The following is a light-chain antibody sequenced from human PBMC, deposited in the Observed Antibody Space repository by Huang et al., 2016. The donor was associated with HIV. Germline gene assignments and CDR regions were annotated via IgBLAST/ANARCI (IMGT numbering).Light chain of an antibody. CDR2: DSS. Sequence: DIQMTQSPSSLSASVGDRVTITCRASHGIRNSVAWYQQKPGKAPNLLLYDSSKLQTGVPSRFRGSGSGTDYTLTISSLQPEDVSTFYCQQYYNTPLTFGGGTRVEIK. J-gene: IGKJ4*01. CDR1: HGIRNS. V-gene: IGKV1-NL1*01. CDR3: QQYYNTPLT.